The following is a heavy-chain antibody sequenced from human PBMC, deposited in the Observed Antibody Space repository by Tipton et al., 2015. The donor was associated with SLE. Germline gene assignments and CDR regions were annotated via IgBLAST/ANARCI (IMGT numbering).Heavy chain of an antibody. V-gene: IGHV4-59*11. CDR3: AGVRGWSDFDY. Sequence: GLVKPSETLSFTCTVSGGSISSHYWSWIRQPPGKGLEWIGDIYCSGSTNYHPSLKSRVTISVETSKNQLSLKLSSVTAADTAVYYCAGVRGWSDFDYWGQGTLVTVSS. D-gene: IGHD6-19*01. CDR1: GGSISSHY. J-gene: IGHJ4*02. CDR2: IYCSGST.